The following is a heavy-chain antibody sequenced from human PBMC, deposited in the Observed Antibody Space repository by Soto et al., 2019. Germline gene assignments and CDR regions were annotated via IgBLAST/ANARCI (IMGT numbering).Heavy chain of an antibody. CDR2: IYNSGST. V-gene: IGHV4-31*11. CDR3: ARGVGTHRWRYYYGMDV. CDR1: GDSINSRYW. J-gene: IGHJ6*02. D-gene: IGHD7-27*01. Sequence: SETLSLTCAVSGDSINSRYWWSWVRQSPGKGLEWIGYIYNSGSTYYNPSLMGRLIISLDTSRSQFSLKLSSVTAADTAVYYCARGVGTHRWRYYYGMDVWGQGATVTVSS.